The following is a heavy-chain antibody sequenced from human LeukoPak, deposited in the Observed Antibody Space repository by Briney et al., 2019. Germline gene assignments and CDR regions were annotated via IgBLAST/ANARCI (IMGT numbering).Heavy chain of an antibody. Sequence: ASVKVSCKASGYTFTSYGISWVRQAPGQGLEWIGWISAYNGNTNYAQKLQGRVTMTTDTSTSTAYMELRSLRSDDTAVYYCARVHWDYGDEPFDYWGQGTLVTVSS. D-gene: IGHD4-17*01. CDR3: ARVHWDYGDEPFDY. CDR1: GYTFTSYG. V-gene: IGHV1-18*01. CDR2: ISAYNGNT. J-gene: IGHJ4*02.